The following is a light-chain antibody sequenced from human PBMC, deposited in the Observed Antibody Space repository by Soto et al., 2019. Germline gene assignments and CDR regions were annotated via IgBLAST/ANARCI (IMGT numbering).Light chain of an antibody. CDR2: SNS. J-gene: IGLJ1*01. Sequence: QSVLTQPPSASGTPGQRVTISCSGSSSNIGSNTVNWYQHLPGTAPKLLIYSNSERPSGVPDRFSAPKSGTSASLAISGLQSEDEADYYCAAWHDSPNGLYVFGTGTKLTVL. CDR1: SSNIGSNT. V-gene: IGLV1-44*01. CDR3: AAWHDSPNGLYV.